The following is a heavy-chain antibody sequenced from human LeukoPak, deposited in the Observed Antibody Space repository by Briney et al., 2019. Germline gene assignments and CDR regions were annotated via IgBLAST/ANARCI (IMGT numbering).Heavy chain of an antibody. CDR1: GFTFNIYT. J-gene: IGHJ3*02. CDR2: IGSSSRYI. V-gene: IGHV3-21*01. CDR3: ARDFSSSALDI. Sequence: GGSLRLSCAASGFTFNIYTMTWVRQAPGKGLEWVSSIGSSSRYIYYADLVKGRFTISRDNDKNSVYLQMNSLRAEDTAVYYCARDFSSSALDIWGQGTMVTVSS. D-gene: IGHD6-6*01.